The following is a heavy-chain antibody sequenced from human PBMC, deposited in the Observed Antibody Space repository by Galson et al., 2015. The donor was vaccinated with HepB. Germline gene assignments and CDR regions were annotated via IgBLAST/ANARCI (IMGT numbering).Heavy chain of an antibody. V-gene: IGHV3-30*04. CDR1: GFTFNNYA. CDR3: TTKDCSGGSCSKDY. D-gene: IGHD2-15*01. CDR2: ISYDGRNK. Sequence: SLRLSCAASGFTFNNYAMHWVRQAPGKGLEWVAFISYDGRNKYYTDSVKGRFTISRDNSRNTLYLQMNSLTVEDTAVYYCTTKDCSGGSCSKDYWGQGTLVIVSS. J-gene: IGHJ4*02.